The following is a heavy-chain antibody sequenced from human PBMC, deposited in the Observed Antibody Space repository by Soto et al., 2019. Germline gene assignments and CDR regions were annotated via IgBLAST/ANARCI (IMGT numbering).Heavy chain of an antibody. CDR1: GGSFSGYY. D-gene: IGHD3-10*01. J-gene: IGHJ6*02. CDR2: INQSGST. CDR3: ARGRGGLDV. Sequence: SETLSLTCTVYGGSFSGYYWNWIRQPPGKGLEWIGEINQSGSTNYNPSLKSRVTISLDTSKNQFCLNLTSVTAADTAVYFCARGRGGLDVWGQGTTVTVSS. V-gene: IGHV4-34*01.